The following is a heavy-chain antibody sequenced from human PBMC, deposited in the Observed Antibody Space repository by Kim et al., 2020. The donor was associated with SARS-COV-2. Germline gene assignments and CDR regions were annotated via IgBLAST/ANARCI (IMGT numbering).Heavy chain of an antibody. J-gene: IGHJ4*03. D-gene: IGHD3-10*01. CDR1: GGSFSGYY. Sequence: SETLSLTCAVYGGSFSGYYWSWIRQPPGKGLEWIGEINHSGSTNYNPSLKSRVTISVDTSKNQFSLKLSSVTAADTAVYYCARGVLLWFGELVGYFDYWG. CDR3: ARGVLLWFGELVGYFDY. CDR2: INHSGST. V-gene: IGHV4-34*01.